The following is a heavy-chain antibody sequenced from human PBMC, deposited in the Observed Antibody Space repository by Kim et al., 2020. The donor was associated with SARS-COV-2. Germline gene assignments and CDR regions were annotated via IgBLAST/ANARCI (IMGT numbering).Heavy chain of an antibody. CDR2: IHCSGSS. D-gene: IGHD3-22*01. CDR1: GGSISSNSYY. J-gene: IGHJ6*01. CDR3: SRLSFGSSGYYY. Sequence: SETLSLTCTVSGGSISSNSYYWGRIRQAPGMGLDWSGNIHCSGSSYYNPSRRSRITIDEATSKNQFSLNLISVTAADTAVYYCSRLSFGSSGYYY. V-gene: IGHV4-39*01.